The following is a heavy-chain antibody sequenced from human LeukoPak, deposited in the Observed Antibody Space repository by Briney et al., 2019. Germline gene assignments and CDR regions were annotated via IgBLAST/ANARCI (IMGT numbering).Heavy chain of an antibody. CDR3: AREWGYCSGGRCFSDY. V-gene: IGHV3-21*01. D-gene: IGHD2-15*01. CDR2: IINLSSHI. J-gene: IGHJ4*02. Sequence: GGSLRLSCAASGFTFSRYNMNWVGQAPGKGLEWVSSIINLSSHIYYADSVKDRFTIYRDNAKNSLYLQMKSLRAEDTAVYYCAREWGYCSGGRCFSDYWGQGTLVTVSS. CDR1: GFTFSRYN.